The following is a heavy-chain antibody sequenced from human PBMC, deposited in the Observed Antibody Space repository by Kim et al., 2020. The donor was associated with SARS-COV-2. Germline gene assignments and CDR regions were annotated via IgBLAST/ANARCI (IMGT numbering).Heavy chain of an antibody. CDR2: INHSGST. J-gene: IGHJ6*03. CDR1: GGSFSGYY. D-gene: IGHD3-3*01. CDR3: ARGREGQIYDFWSGYRPYYYYMDV. V-gene: IGHV4-34*01. Sequence: SETLSLTCAVYGGSFSGYYWSWIRQPPGKGLEWIGEINHSGSTNYNPSLKSRVTISVDTSKNQFSLKLSSVTAADTAVYYCARGREGQIYDFWSGYRPYYYYMDVWGKGTTVTVSS.